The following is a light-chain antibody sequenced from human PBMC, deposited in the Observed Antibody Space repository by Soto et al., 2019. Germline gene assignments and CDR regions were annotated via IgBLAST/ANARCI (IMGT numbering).Light chain of an antibody. J-gene: IGLJ1*01. CDR1: ISDVGRYDY. CDR3: CSFAGSYSYV. Sequence: QSVLTQPRSVSASPGKSVTISCTGTISDVGRYDYVSWYQQHPGKAPKLIVYDVTERPSGVPDRFSGSKSGNTASLTISGLQAEDEADYSCCSFAGSYSYVFGTGTKVTVL. CDR2: DVT. V-gene: IGLV2-11*01.